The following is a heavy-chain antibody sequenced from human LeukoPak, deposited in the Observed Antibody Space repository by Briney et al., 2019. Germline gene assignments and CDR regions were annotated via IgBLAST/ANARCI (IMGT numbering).Heavy chain of an antibody. J-gene: IGHJ4*02. CDR2: ISSSSSTI. CDR1: GFTFSDYY. V-gene: IGHV3-48*01. Sequence: GGSLRLSCAASGFTFSDYYMNWVRQAPGKGLEWVSYISSSSSTIYYADSVKGRFTISRDNAKNSLYLQMNSLRAEDTAVYYCARDNPTLLWFGELFGPDYWGQGTLVTVSS. CDR3: ARDNPTLLWFGELFGPDY. D-gene: IGHD3-10*01.